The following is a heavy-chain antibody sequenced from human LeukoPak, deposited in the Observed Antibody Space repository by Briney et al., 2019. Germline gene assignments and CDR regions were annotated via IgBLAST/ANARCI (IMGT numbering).Heavy chain of an antibody. Sequence: GESLRLSCAASGFTFSSYAMSWVRQAPGKGVEWVAVISYDGSNKYYADSVKGRFTISRDIAKNTLYLQKNRRRGEDTALYYCARSLHYYGSGSYRVGYGMDVWGQGTTVTVSS. CDR2: ISYDGSNK. CDR3: ARSLHYYGSGSYRVGYGMDV. V-gene: IGHV3-30-3*01. J-gene: IGHJ6*02. D-gene: IGHD3-10*01. CDR1: GFTFSSYA.